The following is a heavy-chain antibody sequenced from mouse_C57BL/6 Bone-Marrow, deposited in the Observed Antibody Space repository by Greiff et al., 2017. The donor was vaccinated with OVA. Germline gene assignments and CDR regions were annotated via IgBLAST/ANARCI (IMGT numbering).Heavy chain of an antibody. CDR1: GFTFSDYG. J-gene: IGHJ3*01. Sequence: EVQLVESGGGLVKPGGSLTLSCAASGFTFSDYGMHWVRQAPEKGLEWVAYISSGSSTNYYEDTVKGRFTISRDNAKNTLFLQMTSLRSEDTAMYYCARLSPWFAYWGQGTGVTVSA. V-gene: IGHV5-17*01. CDR2: ISSGSSTN. CDR3: ARLSPWFAY.